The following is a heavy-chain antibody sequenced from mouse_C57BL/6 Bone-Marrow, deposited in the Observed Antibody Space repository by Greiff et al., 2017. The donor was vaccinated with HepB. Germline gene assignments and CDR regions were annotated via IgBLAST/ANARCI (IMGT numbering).Heavy chain of an antibody. CDR3: ARALTGAYYFDY. CDR2: INYDGSST. CDR1: GFTFSDYY. V-gene: IGHV5-16*01. J-gene: IGHJ2*01. Sequence: EVNVVESEGGLVQPGSSMKLSCTASGFTFSDYYMAWVRQVPEKGLEWVANINYDGSSTYYLDSLKSRFIISRDNAKNILYLQMSSLKSEDTATYYCARALTGAYYFDYWGQGTTLTVSS. D-gene: IGHD4-1*01.